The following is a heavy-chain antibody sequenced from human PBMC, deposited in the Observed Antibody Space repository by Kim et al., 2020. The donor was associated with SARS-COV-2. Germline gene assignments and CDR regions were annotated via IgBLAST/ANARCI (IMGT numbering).Heavy chain of an antibody. Sequence: YYNPSLKRRVTISVDTSKNQSSLKLSSVTDATVYYCARHGCTGGVCYFDPWGQGTLVTVSS. V-gene: IGHV4-30-2*03. J-gene: IGHJ5*02. CDR3: ARHGCTGGVCYFDP. D-gene: IGHD2-8*02.